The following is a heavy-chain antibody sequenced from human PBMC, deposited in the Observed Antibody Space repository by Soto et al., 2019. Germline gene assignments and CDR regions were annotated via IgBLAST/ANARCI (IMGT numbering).Heavy chain of an antibody. V-gene: IGHV4-4*02. Sequence: SETLSLTCALSGGSISSSNWWSWVRHPPGKGLKWIGEIYHSGSTNYNPSLKSRVTISVDKSKNQFSLKLSSVTAADTAVYYCARIGITMVRGVIIFYYGTDVWGQGTTVT. J-gene: IGHJ6*02. D-gene: IGHD3-10*01. CDR2: IYHSGST. CDR1: GGSISSSNW. CDR3: ARIGITMVRGVIIFYYGTDV.